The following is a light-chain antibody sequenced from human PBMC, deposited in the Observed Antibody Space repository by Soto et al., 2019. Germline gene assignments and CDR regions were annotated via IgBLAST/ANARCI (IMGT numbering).Light chain of an antibody. CDR2: GAS. CDR1: QSISSSY. V-gene: IGKV3D-7*01. J-gene: IGKJ5*01. CDR3: LQDYNLPIT. Sequence: EVVLTQSPATLSLSPGEGATLSCRASQSISSSYLSWYQQKPGQAPRLLIYGASTRATGIPARFSGSGRGSGTDFTLTIGSLQPEDFAVYYCLQDYNLPITFGQGTRLEIK.